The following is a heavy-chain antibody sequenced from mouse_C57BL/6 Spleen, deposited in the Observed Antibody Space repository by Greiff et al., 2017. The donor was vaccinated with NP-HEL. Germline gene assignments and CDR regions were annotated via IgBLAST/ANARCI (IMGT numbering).Heavy chain of an antibody. CDR3: ARGEGSLDY. J-gene: IGHJ2*01. Sequence: VQLKESGPELVKPGASVKMSCKASGYTFTDYNMHWVKQSHGKSLEWIGYINPNNGGTSYNQKFKGKATLTVNKSSSTAYMELRSLTSEDSAVYYCARGEGSLDYWGQGTTLTVSS. CDR2: INPNNGGT. V-gene: IGHV1-22*01. CDR1: GYTFTDYN.